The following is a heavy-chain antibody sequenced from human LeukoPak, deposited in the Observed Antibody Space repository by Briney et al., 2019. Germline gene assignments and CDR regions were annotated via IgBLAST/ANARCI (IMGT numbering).Heavy chain of an antibody. Sequence: GGSLRLSCAASGFTFSSYGMHLVRQAPGKGLEWVAVIWYDGSNKYYADYVKGRFTISRANSTNRLYLQMHSLRAEDTALYYCAIDPDYVWGSYRRVPSYYFDYCGQGTLVTASS. CDR2: IWYDGSNK. J-gene: IGHJ4*02. CDR1: GFTFSSYG. D-gene: IGHD3-16*02. V-gene: IGHV3-33*01. CDR3: AIDPDYVWGSYRRVPSYYFDY.